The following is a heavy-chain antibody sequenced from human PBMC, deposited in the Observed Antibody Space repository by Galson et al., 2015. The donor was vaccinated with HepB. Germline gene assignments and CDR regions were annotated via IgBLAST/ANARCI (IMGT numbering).Heavy chain of an antibody. CDR1: GFSLDTSEMC. CDR2: IDWNDEK. V-gene: IGHV2-70*11. Sequence: PALVKPTQTLTLTCTFSGFSLDTSEMCVSWLRQPPGKALEWLARIDWNDEKYYSRSLEPRLTISKDTSKNQVVLTMTNVDPVDTATYYCARIRDYNNIDFDYWGQGILVTVSS. D-gene: IGHD4-11*01. J-gene: IGHJ4*02. CDR3: ARIRDYNNIDFDY.